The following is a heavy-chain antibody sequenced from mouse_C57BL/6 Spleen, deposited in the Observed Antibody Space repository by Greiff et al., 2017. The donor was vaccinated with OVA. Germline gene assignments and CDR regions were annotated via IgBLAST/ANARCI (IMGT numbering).Heavy chain of an antibody. CDR3: ARRRDYDGGAWFAY. V-gene: IGHV1-19*01. CDR2: INPYNGGT. CDR1: GYTFTDYY. J-gene: IGHJ3*01. D-gene: IGHD2-4*01. Sequence: VHVKQSGPVLVKPGASVKMSCKASGYTFTDYYMNWVKQSHGKSLEWIGVINPYNGGTSYNQKFKGKATLTVDKSSSTAYMELNSLTSEDSAVYYCARRRDYDGGAWFAYWGQGTLVTVSA.